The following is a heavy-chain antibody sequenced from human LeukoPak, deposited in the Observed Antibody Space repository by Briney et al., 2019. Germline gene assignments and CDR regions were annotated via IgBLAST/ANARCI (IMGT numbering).Heavy chain of an antibody. CDR2: IYHSGST. V-gene: IGHV4-38-2*02. CDR1: GYSISSGYY. J-gene: IGHJ4*02. D-gene: IGHD6-13*01. Sequence: SETLSLTCTVSGYSISSGYYWGWIRQPPGKGLEWIGSIYHSGSTYYNPSLKSRVTISVDTSKNQFPRKLSSVTAADTAVYYCASYGFSSWYGEENEGINYWGQGTLVTVSS. CDR3: ASYGFSSWYGEENEGINY.